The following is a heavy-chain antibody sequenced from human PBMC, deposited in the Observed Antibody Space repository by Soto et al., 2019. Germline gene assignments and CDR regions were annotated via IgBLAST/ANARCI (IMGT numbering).Heavy chain of an antibody. D-gene: IGHD3-10*01. CDR1: GGSISSGGYS. V-gene: IGHV4-30-2*01. CDR3: ARVGEASPRGGWFDP. CDR2: IYHSGST. Sequence: TLSLTCAVSGGSISSGGYSWSWIRQPPGKGLEWIGYIYHSGSTYYNPSLKSRVTISVDRSKNQFSLKLSSVTAADTAVYYCARVGEASPRGGWFDPWGQGTLVTVSS. J-gene: IGHJ5*02.